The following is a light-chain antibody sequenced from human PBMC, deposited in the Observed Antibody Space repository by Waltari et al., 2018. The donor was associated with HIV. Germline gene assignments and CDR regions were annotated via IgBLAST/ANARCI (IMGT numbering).Light chain of an antibody. J-gene: IGKJ1*01. CDR1: QSVSSD. Sequence: EILMTQSPATLSVPPGERVTLSCRASQSVSSDLAWYRQKPGQAPRLLISNASTRATGLPARFSGSGSGTEFTLTISSLQSEDFAFYYCQQYNNWPPWTFGQGTKVEIK. CDR2: NAS. V-gene: IGKV3-15*01. CDR3: QQYNNWPPWT.